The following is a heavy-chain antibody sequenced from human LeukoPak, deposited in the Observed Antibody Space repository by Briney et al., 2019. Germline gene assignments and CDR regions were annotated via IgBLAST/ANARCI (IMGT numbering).Heavy chain of an antibody. CDR3: ATDDSWLRTGGYLDN. V-gene: IGHV3-33*01. J-gene: IGHJ4*02. Sequence: PGRSLRLSCAASGFTFSSYGMHWVRQAPGKGLEWVAIIWYDGSNKFYADSVKGRFTISRDNSKNTLYLQLNSLIVEDTAVYYCATDDSWLRTGGYLDNWGQGTLVTVSS. CDR2: IWYDGSNK. D-gene: IGHD5-12*01. CDR1: GFTFSSYG.